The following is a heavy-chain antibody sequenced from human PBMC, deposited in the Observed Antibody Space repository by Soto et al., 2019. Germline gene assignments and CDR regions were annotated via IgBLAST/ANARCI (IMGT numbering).Heavy chain of an antibody. CDR2: IYYSGNT. V-gene: IGHV4-59*08. J-gene: IGHJ4*02. CDR3: ARGSTTEEVDS. CDR1: GDSISSYY. Sequence: SETLSLTCTVSGDSISSYYWSWIRQPPGKGLEWIGCIYYSGNTYYNPSLKSRFSISVDTSKNQFSLKLSSVTAADTAMYYCARGSTTEEVDSWGQGILVTVSS.